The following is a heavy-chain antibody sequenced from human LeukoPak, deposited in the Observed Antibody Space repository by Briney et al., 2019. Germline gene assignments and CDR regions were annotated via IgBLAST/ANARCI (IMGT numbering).Heavy chain of an antibody. Sequence: SETLSLTCAVYGGSFSGYYWSWIRQPPGKGLEWIGSIYYSGSTYYNPSLKSRVTISVDTSKNQFSLKLSSVTAADTAVYYCARALIVGATNGFFDYWGQGTLVTVSS. V-gene: IGHV4-34*01. J-gene: IGHJ4*02. CDR1: GGSFSGYY. CDR3: ARALIVGATNGFFDY. CDR2: IYYSGST. D-gene: IGHD1-26*01.